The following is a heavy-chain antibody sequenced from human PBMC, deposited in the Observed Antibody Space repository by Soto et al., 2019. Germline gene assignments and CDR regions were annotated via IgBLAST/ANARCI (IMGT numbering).Heavy chain of an antibody. CDR3: AKVRLVVVPPDAFDI. CDR2: ISYDGSNK. V-gene: IGHV3-30*18. J-gene: IGHJ3*02. Sequence: PGGSLSLSCAASGFTFSSYGMHWVRQAPGKGLEWVAVISYDGSNKYYADSVKGRFTISRDNSKNTLYLQMNSLRAEDTAVYYCAKVRLVVVPPDAFDIWGQGTMVTVSS. CDR1: GFTFSSYG. D-gene: IGHD2-2*01.